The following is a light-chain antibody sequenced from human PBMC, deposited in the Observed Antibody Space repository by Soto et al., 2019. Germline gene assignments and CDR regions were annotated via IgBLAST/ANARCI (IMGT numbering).Light chain of an antibody. CDR3: LQYYSHTFN. CDR2: WES. J-gene: IGKJ4*01. V-gene: IGKV4-1*01. CDR1: QVVFYNSKNY. Sequence: DIVMTQSPDSLAVSLGDRASINCKSSQVVFYNSKNYVGWYQQKPGQHNKLIIYWESTRESGVNDRFSVSVSGKDFNLTLSSMQAEEAGADEGLQYYSHTFNCGGATKVDI.